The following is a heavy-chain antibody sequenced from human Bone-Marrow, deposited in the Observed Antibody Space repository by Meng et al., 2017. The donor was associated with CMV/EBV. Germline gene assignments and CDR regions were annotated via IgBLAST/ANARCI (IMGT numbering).Heavy chain of an antibody. CDR2: INPNSGGT. CDR1: GYIFTDYY. V-gene: IGHV1-2*02. J-gene: IGHJ6*02. Sequence: ASVKVSCKASGYIFTDYYMHWVRQAPGQGLEWMGWINPNSGGTNYAQNFQGRGTMSSDTSISTAYMELSRLRSDDTAVYYCARAHYYYNMDVWGQGTTVTVSS. CDR3: ARAHYYYNMDV.